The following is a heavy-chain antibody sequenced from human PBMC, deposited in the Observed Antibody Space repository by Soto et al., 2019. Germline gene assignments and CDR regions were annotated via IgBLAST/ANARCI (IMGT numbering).Heavy chain of an antibody. CDR1: GGSLSGLY. CDR3: VREVHYVLWGYYYGMDV. D-gene: IGHD3-16*01. Sequence: QVQLQQWGAGLLKPSETLSLTCAVYGGSLSGLYWSWIRQAPGKGLEWIGEINHSGSTNYNPSLKSRVTISVDTSKNQLSLKPRSLTAADTAVYYCVREVHYVLWGYYYGMDVWGQGTTVTVSS. V-gene: IGHV4-34*01. CDR2: INHSGST. J-gene: IGHJ6*02.